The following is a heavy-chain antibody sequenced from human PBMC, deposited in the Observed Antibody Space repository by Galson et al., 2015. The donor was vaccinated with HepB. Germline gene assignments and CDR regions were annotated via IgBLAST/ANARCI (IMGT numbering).Heavy chain of an antibody. CDR3: AKPADRNYMDV. CDR2: MTWDGYTA. V-gene: IGHV3-43*01. J-gene: IGHJ6*03. D-gene: IGHD2-15*01. CDR1: GFTFDAFT. Sequence: SLRLSCAASGFTFDAFTMHWVRQAPGKGLEWVPLMTWDGYTAYADSVKGRFTISRDNNKNSLSLQMSSLRTEDTAFYYCAKPADRNYMDVWGKGTTVIVSS.